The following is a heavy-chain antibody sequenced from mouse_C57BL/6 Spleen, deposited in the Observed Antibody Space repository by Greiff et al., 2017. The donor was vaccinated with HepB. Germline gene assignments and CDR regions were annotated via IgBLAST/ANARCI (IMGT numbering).Heavy chain of an antibody. CDR1: GYTFTDYY. J-gene: IGHJ4*01. CDR3: AREMRTTVVPPDY. V-gene: IGHV1-26*01. CDR2: INPNNGGT. Sequence: EVQLQQSGPELVKPGASVKISCKASGYTFTDYYMNWVKQSHGKSLEWIGDINPNNGGTSYNQKFKGKATLTVDKSSSTAYMELRSLTSEDSAVYYCAREMRTTVVPPDYWGQGTSVTVSS. D-gene: IGHD1-1*01.